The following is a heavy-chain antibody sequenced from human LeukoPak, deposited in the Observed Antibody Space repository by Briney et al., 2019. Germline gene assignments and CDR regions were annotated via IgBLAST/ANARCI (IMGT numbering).Heavy chain of an antibody. CDR3: ARENYYDSSGYEPGYYGMDV. J-gene: IGHJ6*02. CDR2: INHSGST. Sequence: SETLSLTCAVYGGSFSGYYWGWIRQPPGKGLEWIGEINHSGSTNYNPSLKSRVTISVDTSKNQFSLKLSSVTAADTAVYYCARENYYDSSGYEPGYYGMDVWGQGTTVTVSS. D-gene: IGHD3-22*01. CDR1: GGSFSGYY. V-gene: IGHV4-34*01.